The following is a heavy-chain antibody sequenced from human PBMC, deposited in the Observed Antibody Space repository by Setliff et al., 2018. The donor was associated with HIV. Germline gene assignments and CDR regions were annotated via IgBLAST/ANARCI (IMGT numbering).Heavy chain of an antibody. J-gene: IGHJ3*02. V-gene: IGHV1-3*03. CDR3: ARGGFIVGATATAFDI. CDR1: GYTFTSYA. Sequence: ASVKVSCKASGYTFTSYAMNWVRQAPGQRLEWMGWINAGNGNTKYSQEFQGRVTITRDTSASTAYMELSSLRSEDMAVYYCARGGFIVGATATAFDIWGQGTMVTVSS. CDR2: INAGNGNT. D-gene: IGHD1-26*01.